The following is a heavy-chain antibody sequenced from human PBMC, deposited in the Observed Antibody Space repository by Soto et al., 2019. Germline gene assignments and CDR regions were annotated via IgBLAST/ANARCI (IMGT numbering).Heavy chain of an antibody. Sequence: EVQLVESGGGLVQPGGSLRLSCAASGFSFSDAWMIWVRQAPGKGLQWVGRIKSKSDGETTDYAAPVKGRFAISRDDSQKTLYLRMNSLKTEDTATYFCTTQGGGDDIYFDYWGQGTLVAVSS. CDR3: TTQGGGDDIYFDY. D-gene: IGHD3-16*01. V-gene: IGHV3-15*01. CDR1: GFSFSDAW. J-gene: IGHJ4*02. CDR2: IKSKSDGETT.